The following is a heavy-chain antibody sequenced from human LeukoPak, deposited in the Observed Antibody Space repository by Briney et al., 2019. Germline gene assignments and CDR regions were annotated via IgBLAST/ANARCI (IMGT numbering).Heavy chain of an antibody. CDR2: IRSKANSYAT. D-gene: IGHD6-13*01. Sequence: GGSLRLSCAASGFTFSGSAMHWVRQASGKGLEWVGRIRSKANSYATAYAASVKGRFTISRDDSKNTAYLQMNSLKTEDTAVYYCTRHFDGYSSSYYYYYMDVWGKGTTVTVSS. CDR1: GFTFSGSA. J-gene: IGHJ6*03. V-gene: IGHV3-73*01. CDR3: TRHFDGYSSSYYYYYMDV.